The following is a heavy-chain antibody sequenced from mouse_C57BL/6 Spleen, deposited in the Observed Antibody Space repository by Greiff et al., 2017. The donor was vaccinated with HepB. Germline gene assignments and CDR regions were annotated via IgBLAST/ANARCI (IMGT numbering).Heavy chain of an antibody. CDR3: AREGGNYAGFAY. J-gene: IGHJ3*01. CDR1: GYSITSGYY. Sequence: EVQLQQSGPGLVKPSQSLSLTCSVTGYSITSGYYWNWIRQFPGNKLEWMGYISYDGSNNYNPSLKNRISITRDTSKNQFFLKLNSVTTEDTATYYCAREGGNYAGFAYWGQGTLVTVSA. D-gene: IGHD2-1*01. V-gene: IGHV3-6*01. CDR2: ISYDGSN.